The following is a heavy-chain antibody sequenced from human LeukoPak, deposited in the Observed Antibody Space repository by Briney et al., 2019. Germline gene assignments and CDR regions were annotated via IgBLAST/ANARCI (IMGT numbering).Heavy chain of an antibody. J-gene: IGHJ4*02. CDR1: GGSFSGYY. CDR3: ARERPYGDYFDY. Sequence: SETLSLTCAVYGGSFSGYYWTWIRQPPGKGLEWIGEINHSGSTNYNPSLKSRVPISVDTSKNQFSLKLSSVTVADTAVYYCARERPYGDYFDYWGQGTLVTVSS. D-gene: IGHD4-17*01. V-gene: IGHV4-34*01. CDR2: INHSGST.